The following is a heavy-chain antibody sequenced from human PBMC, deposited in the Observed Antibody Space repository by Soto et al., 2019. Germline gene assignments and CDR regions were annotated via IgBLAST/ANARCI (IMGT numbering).Heavy chain of an antibody. V-gene: IGHV1-18*01. CDR3: ARDSQYYDILTGSVPFDY. CDR1: GYTFTSYG. CDR2: ISAYNGNT. J-gene: IGHJ4*02. Sequence: ASVKVSCKASGYTFTSYGISWVRQAPGQGLEWMGWISAYNGNTNYAQKLQGRVTMTTDTSTSTAYMELRSLRSDDTAVYYCARDSQYYDILTGSVPFDYWGQGTLVTVSS. D-gene: IGHD3-9*01.